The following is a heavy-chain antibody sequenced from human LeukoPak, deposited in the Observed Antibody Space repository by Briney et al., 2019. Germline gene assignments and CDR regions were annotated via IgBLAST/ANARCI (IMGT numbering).Heavy chain of an antibody. CDR2: IYPGDSDT. D-gene: IGHD1-26*01. V-gene: IGHV5-51*01. Sequence: GESLKISCKASGYTFTTYWIGWVRQMPGKGLEWMGIIYPGDSDTRYSPSFQGQVTISADESISTAYLQWSSLKASDTAMYYCARLSGSFFHYFDYWGQGTLVTVSS. J-gene: IGHJ4*02. CDR1: GYTFTTYW. CDR3: ARLSGSFFHYFDY.